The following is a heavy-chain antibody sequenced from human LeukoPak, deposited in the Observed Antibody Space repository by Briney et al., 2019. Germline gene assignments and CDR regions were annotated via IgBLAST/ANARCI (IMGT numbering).Heavy chain of an antibody. D-gene: IGHD3-10*01. CDR2: LTHIFRRT. V-gene: IGHV1-69*05. J-gene: IGHJ5*02. Sequence: SVKVSCKASGGTFRTYPISWVRQAPGQGLEWMGGLTHIFRRTNYTQKFQERLIITTDESYSTAYMELRDLRSDDAALYYCATSGSGRSWDWFAPWGQGTLVIVSS. CDR3: ATSGSGRSWDWFAP. CDR1: GGTFRTYP.